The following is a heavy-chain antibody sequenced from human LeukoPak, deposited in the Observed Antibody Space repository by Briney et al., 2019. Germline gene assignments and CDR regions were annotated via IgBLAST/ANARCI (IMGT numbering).Heavy chain of an antibody. J-gene: IGHJ4*02. CDR1: GFTVSNNY. V-gene: IGHV3-66*04. Sequence: GGSLRLSCAASGFTVSNNYMSWVRQAPGKGLEWVSVIYSGGRTYYADSVKGIFTISRDNVKNTVYLQMYNLRAEDTAVYYCARLDDSGYYYANWGQGTLVTVSS. D-gene: IGHD3-22*01. CDR3: ARLDDSGYYYAN. CDR2: IYSGGRT.